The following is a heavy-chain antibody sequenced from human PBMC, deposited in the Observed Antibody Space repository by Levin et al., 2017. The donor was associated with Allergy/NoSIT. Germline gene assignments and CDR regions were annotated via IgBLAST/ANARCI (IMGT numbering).Heavy chain of an antibody. CDR2: ISNDGYNK. D-gene: IGHD2-15*01. CDR3: AREGYSSGRAGCFDL. CDR1: GFTLSSNP. J-gene: IGHJ4*02. Sequence: GGSLRLSCAASGFTLSSNPMHWVRQAPGKGLEWLALISNDGYNKQYGDYVKDRLTISRDLSKNTMFLQMNGLSAGDSAVYFCAREGYSSGRAGCFDLWGRGTLVTVSS. V-gene: IGHV3-30*04.